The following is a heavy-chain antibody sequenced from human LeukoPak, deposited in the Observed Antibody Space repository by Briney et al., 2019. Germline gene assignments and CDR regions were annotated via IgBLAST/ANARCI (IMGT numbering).Heavy chain of an antibody. V-gene: IGHV4-61*02. CDR1: GGSISSGSYY. D-gene: IGHD2-15*01. J-gene: IGHJ4*02. CDR3: ARVGGSYSMRY. CDR2: IYTSGST. Sequence: SQTLSLTCTVSGGSISSGSYYWSWIRQPAGKGLEWIGRIYTSGSTNYNPSLKSRVTISVDTSKNQFSLKLSSVTAADTAVYYCARVGGSYSMRYWGQGTLVTVSS.